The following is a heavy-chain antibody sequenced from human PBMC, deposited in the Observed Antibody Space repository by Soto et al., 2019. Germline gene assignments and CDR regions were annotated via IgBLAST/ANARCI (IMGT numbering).Heavy chain of an antibody. CDR3: ARGVEMATLYNWFDP. Sequence: QVQLQESGPGLVKPSENLSLTCTVSGGSISSYYWSWIRQPPGKGLEWIGYIYYSGSTNYNPSLKSRVTISVDTSKNQFSLKLSSVTAADTAVYYCARGVEMATLYNWFDPWGQGTLVTVSS. CDR2: IYYSGST. D-gene: IGHD5-12*01. CDR1: GGSISSYY. V-gene: IGHV4-59*01. J-gene: IGHJ5*02.